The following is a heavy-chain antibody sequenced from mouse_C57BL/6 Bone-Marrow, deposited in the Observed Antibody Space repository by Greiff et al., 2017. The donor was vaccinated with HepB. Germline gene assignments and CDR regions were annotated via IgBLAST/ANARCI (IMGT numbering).Heavy chain of an antibody. CDR1: GFTFSDYG. CDR2: ISSGSSTI. CDR3: ARKSNWALYAMDY. J-gene: IGHJ4*01. V-gene: IGHV5-17*01. Sequence: EVQVVESGGGLVKPGGSLKLSCAASGFTFSDYGMHWVRQAPEKGLEWVAYISSGSSTIYYADTVKGRFTISRDNAKNTLFLQMTSLRSEDTAMYYCARKSNWALYAMDYWGQGTSVTVSS. D-gene: IGHD4-1*01.